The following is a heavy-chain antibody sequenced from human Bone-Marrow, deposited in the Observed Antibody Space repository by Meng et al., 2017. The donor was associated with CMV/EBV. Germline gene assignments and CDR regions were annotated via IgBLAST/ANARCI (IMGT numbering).Heavy chain of an antibody. Sequence: SGFTFSSDGMHWVRQAPGKGLEWVAVIWYDGSNKYYADSVKGRFTISRDNSKNTLYLQMNSLRAEDTAVYYCARGRIQLWLRGGYFDYWGQGTLVTVSS. V-gene: IGHV3-33*01. CDR3: ARGRIQLWLRGGYFDY. J-gene: IGHJ4*02. CDR2: IWYDGSNK. D-gene: IGHD5-18*01. CDR1: GFTFSSDG.